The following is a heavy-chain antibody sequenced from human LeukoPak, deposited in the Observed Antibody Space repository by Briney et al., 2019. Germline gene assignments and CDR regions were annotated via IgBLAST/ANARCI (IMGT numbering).Heavy chain of an antibody. D-gene: IGHD3-9*01. CDR2: MNPNSGNT. CDR3: ARAEYYDILTGYYVFAY. Sequence: ASVKVSCKASGYTFTSYDINWVRQATGQGLEWMGWMNPNSGNTGYAQKFQGRVTMTRNTSISTAYMELSSLRSEDTAVYYCARAEYYDILTGYYVFAYWGQGTLVTVSS. CDR1: GYTFTSYD. J-gene: IGHJ4*02. V-gene: IGHV1-8*01.